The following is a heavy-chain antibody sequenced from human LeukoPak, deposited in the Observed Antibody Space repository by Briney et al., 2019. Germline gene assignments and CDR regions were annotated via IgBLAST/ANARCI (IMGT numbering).Heavy chain of an antibody. V-gene: IGHV4-39*01. D-gene: IGHD3-10*01. CDR2: IYYSGST. J-gene: IGHJ5*02. Sequence: SETLSLTCTVSGGSISSSSYYWGWIRQPPGKGLEWIGSIYYSGSTHYNPSLKSRVTISVDTSKNQFSLKLSSVTAADTAVYYCARRKITMVRGNPARFDPWGQGTLVTVSS. CDR3: ARRKITMVRGNPARFDP. CDR1: GGSISSSSYY.